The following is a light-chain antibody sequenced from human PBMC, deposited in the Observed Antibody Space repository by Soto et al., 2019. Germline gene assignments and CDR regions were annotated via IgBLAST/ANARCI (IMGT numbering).Light chain of an antibody. J-gene: IGKJ3*01. CDR2: DSS. CDR3: QQYSNWPPIT. Sequence: DIVLTQSPATLSVSPGESATHSCRASQSVSRALAWYQHVPGQAPRLLIYDSSTRATGVPARFSGSGSGTRFTLTISSLQSEDFAVYYCQQYSNWPPITFGPGTKVDIK. V-gene: IGKV3-15*01. CDR1: QSVSRA.